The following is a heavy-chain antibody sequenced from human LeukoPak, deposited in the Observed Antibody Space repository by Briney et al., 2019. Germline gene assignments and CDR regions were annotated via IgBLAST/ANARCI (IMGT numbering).Heavy chain of an antibody. Sequence: PSETLSLTCTVSGGSISSYYWSWIRQPAGKGLEWIGRIYTSGSTNYNPSLKSRVTMSVDTSKNQFSLKLSSVTAADTAVYYCARVVHYDSRRGYYYYMDVWGKGTTVTVSS. D-gene: IGHD3-22*01. CDR1: GGSISSYY. J-gene: IGHJ6*03. CDR2: IYTSGST. CDR3: ARVVHYDSRRGYYYYMDV. V-gene: IGHV4-4*07.